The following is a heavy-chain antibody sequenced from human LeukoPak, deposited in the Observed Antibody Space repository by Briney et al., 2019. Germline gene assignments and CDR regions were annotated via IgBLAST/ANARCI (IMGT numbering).Heavy chain of an antibody. J-gene: IGHJ4*02. V-gene: IGHV4-34*01. Sequence: SETLSLTCAVYGGSFSGYYWSWIRQPPGKGLEWIGEINHSGSTNYNPSLKSRVTMSVDTSRNQFSLNVNSVTAADTAMYYCARLSTGSGGYLPFDYWGQGTLVTVSS. CDR3: ARLSTGSGGYLPFDY. CDR2: INHSGST. D-gene: IGHD5-12*01. CDR1: GGSFSGYY.